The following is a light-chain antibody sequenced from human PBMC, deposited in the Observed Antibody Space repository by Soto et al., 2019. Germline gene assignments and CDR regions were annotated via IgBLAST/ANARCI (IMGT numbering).Light chain of an antibody. CDR3: QQRDSWPIS. CDR1: QSVDSY. V-gene: IGKV3-11*01. Sequence: EIVVKKSPASLSLSPGERATLSCRASQSVDSYLVWYQQRPGQAPRLLIFGASNRAPGIPARFSGSGSGTDFTLTINSLEPDDFAVDYCQQRDSWPISFAQGTRLATK. CDR2: GAS. J-gene: IGKJ5*01.